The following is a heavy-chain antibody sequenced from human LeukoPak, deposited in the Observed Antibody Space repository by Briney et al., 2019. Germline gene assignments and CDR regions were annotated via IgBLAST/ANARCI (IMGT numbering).Heavy chain of an antibody. CDR3: ASVPLSGYSYGWFDY. V-gene: IGHV4-59*01. CDR1: GGSISSYY. CDR2: IYYSGST. J-gene: IGHJ4*02. D-gene: IGHD5-18*01. Sequence: SETLSLTCTVSGGSISSYYWSWIRQPPGKGLEWIGYIYYSGSTNYNPSLKSRVTISVDTSKNQFSLKLNSVTAADTAVYYCASVPLSGYSYGWFDYWGQGTLVTVSS.